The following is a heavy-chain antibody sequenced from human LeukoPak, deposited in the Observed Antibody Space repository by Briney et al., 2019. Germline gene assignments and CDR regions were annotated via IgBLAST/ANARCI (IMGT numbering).Heavy chain of an antibody. CDR2: ISGSGGST. Sequence: GGTLRLSCAASGFTFSSYGMSWVRQAPGKGLEWVSAISGSGGSTYYADSVKGRFTISRDNSKNTLYLQMNSLRAEDTAVYYCANLLEDDAFDIWGQGTMVTVSS. D-gene: IGHD1-1*01. CDR1: GFTFSSYG. CDR3: ANLLEDDAFDI. J-gene: IGHJ3*02. V-gene: IGHV3-23*01.